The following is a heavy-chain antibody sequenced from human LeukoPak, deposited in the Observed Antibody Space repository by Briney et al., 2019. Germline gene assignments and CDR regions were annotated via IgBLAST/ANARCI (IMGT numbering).Heavy chain of an antibody. CDR1: GFTFSSYA. V-gene: IGHV3-30-3*01. CDR3: ARDGVVRGVIYRYGMDV. J-gene: IGHJ6*02. CDR2: ISYDGGNK. D-gene: IGHD3-10*01. Sequence: GRSLRLSCAASGFTFSSYAMHWVRQAPGKGLEWVAVISYDGGNKYYADSVKGRFTISRDNSKNTLYLQMNSLRAEDTAVYYCARDGVVRGVIYRYGMDVWGQGTTVTVSS.